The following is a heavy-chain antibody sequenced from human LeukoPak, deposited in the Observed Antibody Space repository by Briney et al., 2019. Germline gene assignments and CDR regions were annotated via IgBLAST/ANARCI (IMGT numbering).Heavy chain of an antibody. J-gene: IGHJ4*02. D-gene: IGHD2-2*01. CDR2: ISSSSSHI. V-gene: IGHV3-21*06. Sequence: GGSLRLSCAAPGFTFSSYSMNWVRQAPGKGLEWVSSISSSSSHIYYADSVKGRFTISRDNAKNSLYLQMNSLRAEDTAVYYCARSDSLDDVVVVPAALNFDYWGQGTLVTVSS. CDR3: ARSDSLDDVVVVPAALNFDY. CDR1: GFTFSSYS.